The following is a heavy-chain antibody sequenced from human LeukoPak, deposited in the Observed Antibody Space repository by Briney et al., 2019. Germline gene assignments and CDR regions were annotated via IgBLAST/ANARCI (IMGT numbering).Heavy chain of an antibody. Sequence: ASVKVSCKASGYTFTGYYMHWVRQAPGQGLEWMGRINPNSGGTNYAQKFQGRVTMTRDTSISTAYMELSRLRSDDTAVYYCARPDCSSTSCLNAFDIWGQGTTVTVSS. CDR3: ARPDCSSTSCLNAFDI. D-gene: IGHD2-2*01. V-gene: IGHV1-2*06. CDR2: INPNSGGT. CDR1: GYTFTGYY. J-gene: IGHJ3*02.